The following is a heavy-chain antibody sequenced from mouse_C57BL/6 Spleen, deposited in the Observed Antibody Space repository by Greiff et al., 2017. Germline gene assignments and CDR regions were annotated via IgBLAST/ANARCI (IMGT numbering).Heavy chain of an antibody. J-gene: IGHJ3*01. V-gene: IGHV3-6*01. CDR3: ARDNYGSTLRGFAY. CDR2: ISYDGSN. CDR1: GYSITSGYY. Sequence: EVHLVESGPGLVKPSPSLSLTCSVTGYSITSGYYWNWIRQFPGNKLEWMGYISYDGSNNYNPSLKNRISITRDTSKNQFFLKLNSVTTEDTATYYCARDNYGSTLRGFAYWGQGTLVTVSA. D-gene: IGHD1-1*01.